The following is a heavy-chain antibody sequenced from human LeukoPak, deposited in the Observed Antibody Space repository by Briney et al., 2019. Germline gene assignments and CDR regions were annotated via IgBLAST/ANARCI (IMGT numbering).Heavy chain of an antibody. CDR3: ARYTVTTIDY. J-gene: IGHJ4*02. D-gene: IGHD4-17*01. CDR2: IYHSGTT. V-gene: IGHV4-38-2*02. CDR1: GFSISSNYY. Sequence: SETLSLTCTVSGFSISSNYYWGWIRRSPGKGLECIGNIYHSGTTYYNPSLKSRVTISVDASKSQFSLKLSSVTAADTAVYYCARYTVTTIDYWGQGTLVTVSS.